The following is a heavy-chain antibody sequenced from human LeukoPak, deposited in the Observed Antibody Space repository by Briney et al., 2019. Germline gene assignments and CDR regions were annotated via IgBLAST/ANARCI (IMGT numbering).Heavy chain of an antibody. CDR3: VRVTVTTFPRDYYYYYGMDV. D-gene: IGHD4-11*01. CDR2: IIPILGIA. Sequence: SVKVSCKASGGTFSSYAISWVRQAPGQGLEWMGRIIPILGIANYAQKFQGRVTITADKSTSTAYMELSSLRSEDTAVYYCVRVTVTTFPRDYYYYYGMDVWGQGTTVTVSS. CDR1: GGTFSSYA. V-gene: IGHV1-69*04. J-gene: IGHJ6*02.